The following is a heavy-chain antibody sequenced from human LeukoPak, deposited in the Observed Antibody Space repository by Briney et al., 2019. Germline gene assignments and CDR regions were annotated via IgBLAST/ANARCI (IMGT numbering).Heavy chain of an antibody. J-gene: IGHJ4*02. CDR2: ISYDGSNK. CDR3: AKDSEVWFGAYYFDY. D-gene: IGHD3-10*01. CDR1: GFTFSSYG. Sequence: GRSLRLSCAASGFTFSSYGMHWVRQAPGKGLEWVAVISYDGSNKYYADSVKGRFTISRDNSKNTLYLQMNSLRAEDTAVYYCAKDSEVWFGAYYFDYWGRGTLVTVSS. V-gene: IGHV3-30*18.